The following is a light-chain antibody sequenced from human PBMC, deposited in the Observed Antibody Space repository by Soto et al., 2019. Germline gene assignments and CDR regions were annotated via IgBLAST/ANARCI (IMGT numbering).Light chain of an antibody. CDR1: QSVSSSY. Sequence: ESVLKQSPGTLSLSPGERATLSCRASQSVSSSYLAWYQQKTGQAPRLLIYGASSRATGIPDRFSGSGSGTDFTLTFSRLEPEDFAVYYCQQYGSSPGTFGQGTKV. CDR2: GAS. V-gene: IGKV3-20*01. J-gene: IGKJ1*01. CDR3: QQYGSSPGT.